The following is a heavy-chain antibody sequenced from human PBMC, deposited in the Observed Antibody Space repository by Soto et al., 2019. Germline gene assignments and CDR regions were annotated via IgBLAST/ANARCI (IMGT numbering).Heavy chain of an antibody. Sequence: PSQTLSLTCAISGDSVSSNSAAWNWIRQSPSRGLEWLGRTYYRSKWYNDYAVSVKRRITINPDTSKNQFSLQLNSVTPEDTDVYYCARDRSRYIAVAGTEFDYWGQGTLVTVSS. D-gene: IGHD6-19*01. CDR1: GDSVSSNSAA. V-gene: IGHV6-1*01. J-gene: IGHJ4*02. CDR3: ARDRSRYIAVAGTEFDY. CDR2: TYYRSKWYN.